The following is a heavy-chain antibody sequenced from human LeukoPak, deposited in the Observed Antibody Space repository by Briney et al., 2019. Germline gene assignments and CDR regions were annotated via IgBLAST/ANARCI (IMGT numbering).Heavy chain of an antibody. Sequence: ASVKVSCKASGYTFTSYGISWVRQAPGQGLEWMGIINPSGGSTSYAQKFQGRVTMTRDTSTSTVYMELSSLRSEDTAVYYCARDRRGEYQLLDYYYYYGMDVWGQGTTVTVSS. V-gene: IGHV1-46*01. CDR2: INPSGGST. J-gene: IGHJ6*02. CDR1: GYTFTSYG. CDR3: ARDRRGEYQLLDYYYYYGMDV. D-gene: IGHD2-2*01.